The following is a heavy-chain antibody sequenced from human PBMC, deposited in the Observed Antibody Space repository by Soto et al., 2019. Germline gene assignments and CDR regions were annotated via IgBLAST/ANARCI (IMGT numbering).Heavy chain of an antibody. CDR3: AANYDFWSGKGYYYMDV. J-gene: IGHJ6*03. CDR2: IYYSGST. Sequence: VQLQESGPGLVKPSQTLSLTCTVSGGSISSGGYYWSWIRQHPGTGLEWIGYIYYSGSTYYNPSLKSRVSISVDTSKNQFSLKLSSVTAADTAVYYCAANYDFWSGKGYYYMDVWGKGTTVTVSS. V-gene: IGHV4-31*03. D-gene: IGHD3-3*01. CDR1: GGSISSGGYY.